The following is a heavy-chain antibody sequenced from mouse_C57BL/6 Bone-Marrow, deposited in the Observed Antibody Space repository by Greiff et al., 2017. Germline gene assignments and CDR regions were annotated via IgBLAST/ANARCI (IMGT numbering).Heavy chain of an antibody. CDR3: AIFYYPSWFAY. CDR1: GYTFTSYW. D-gene: IGHD2-1*01. J-gene: IGHJ3*01. CDR2: IHPSDSDT. V-gene: IGHV1-74*01. Sequence: QVQLKQPGAELVKPGASVKVSCKASGYTFTSYWMHWVKQRPGQGLEWIGRIHPSDSDTNYNQKFKGKATLTVDKSSSTAYMQLSSLTSEDSAVYYCAIFYYPSWFAYWGQGTLVTVSA.